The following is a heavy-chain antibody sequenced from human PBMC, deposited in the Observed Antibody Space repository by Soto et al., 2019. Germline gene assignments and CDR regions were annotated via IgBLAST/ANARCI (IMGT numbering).Heavy chain of an antibody. CDR1: GVSINSTIHD. Sequence: SETLSLTCTVSGVSINSTIHDWGWIRQPPGKGLEWLGLMSYSGSINYTPSLKSRVTMSLDTSKNLFSLKLNSVTAADTAIYHCVASSSSFLHYFDCWGQGTLVTV. CDR2: MSYSGSI. V-gene: IGHV4-39*01. J-gene: IGHJ4*02. CDR3: VASSSSFLHYFDC. D-gene: IGHD6-13*01.